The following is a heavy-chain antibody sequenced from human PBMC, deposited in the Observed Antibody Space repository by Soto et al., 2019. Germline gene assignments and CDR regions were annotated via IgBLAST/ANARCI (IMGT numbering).Heavy chain of an antibody. CDR2: IKHDGSEK. J-gene: IGHJ4*02. V-gene: IGHV3-7*03. CDR1: GFTFSSYW. Sequence: PGGSLRLSCAASGFTFSSYWMSLVRQAPGKGLEWVANIKHDGSEKYYVDSVKGRFTISRENAKNSLYLQMNSLRAEDTAVYYCAKSRVSLWLFSDWGQGTLVTVSS. D-gene: IGHD5-18*01. CDR3: AKSRVSLWLFSD.